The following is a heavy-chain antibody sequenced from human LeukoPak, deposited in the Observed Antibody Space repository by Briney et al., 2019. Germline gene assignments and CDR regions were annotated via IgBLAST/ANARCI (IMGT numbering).Heavy chain of an antibody. CDR2: ISGSGGST. CDR1: GFTFSSYA. Sequence: GGSLRLSCAASGFTFSSYAMSWVRQAPGKGLEWVSAISGSGGSTYYADSVKGRFTISRDNAKNSLYLQMNGLRAEDTAVYYCARDNRDSSSWYRGFDPWGQGTLVTVSS. CDR3: ARDNRDSSSWYRGFDP. D-gene: IGHD6-13*01. J-gene: IGHJ5*02. V-gene: IGHV3-23*01.